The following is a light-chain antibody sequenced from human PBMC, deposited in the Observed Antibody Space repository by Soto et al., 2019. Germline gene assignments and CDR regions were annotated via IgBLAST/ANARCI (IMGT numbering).Light chain of an antibody. Sequence: VLTQSPPTLSLSPRERATLSSGASQSVGSHLGLSQQKPGQVPRLLISCASHRATGIPTRFSGSGAGTEFPLTISSLQAEDFAVYYCQQYNNWLPSTFGGGTKVDIK. V-gene: IGKV3D-15*01. CDR2: CAS. CDR1: QSVGSH. CDR3: QQYNNWLPST. J-gene: IGKJ4*01.